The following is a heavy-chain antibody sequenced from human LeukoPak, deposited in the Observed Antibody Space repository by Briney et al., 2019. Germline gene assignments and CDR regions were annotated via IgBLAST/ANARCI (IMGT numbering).Heavy chain of an antibody. CDR3: AKLSRGSYYYDSSGRPNWFDP. V-gene: IGHV3-23*01. CDR1: GFSFSSYA. CDR2: ISGSGGST. D-gene: IGHD3-22*01. J-gene: IGHJ5*02. Sequence: GGSLRLSCAASGFSFSSYAMSWVRQAPGKGLEWVSTISGSGGSTYYADSVKGRFTISRDNSKNTLYLQMNSLRAEDTAVYYCAKLSRGSYYYDSSGRPNWFDPWGQGTLVTVSS.